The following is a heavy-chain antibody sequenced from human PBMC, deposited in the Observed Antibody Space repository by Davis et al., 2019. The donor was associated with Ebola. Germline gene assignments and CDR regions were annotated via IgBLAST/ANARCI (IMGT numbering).Heavy chain of an antibody. CDR3: ARAGHGPPTIFGVVSLIYYFDY. J-gene: IGHJ4*02. Sequence: GESLKISCVASGFTFNTYSMNWVRQAPGKGLEWVSDISGSSSTIHYADSVKGRFTISRDNAKNSLYLQMNSLRVEDTAVYYCARAGHGPPTIFGVVSLIYYFDYWGQGTLVTVSS. D-gene: IGHD3-3*01. CDR2: ISGSSSTI. CDR1: GFTFNTYS. V-gene: IGHV3-48*01.